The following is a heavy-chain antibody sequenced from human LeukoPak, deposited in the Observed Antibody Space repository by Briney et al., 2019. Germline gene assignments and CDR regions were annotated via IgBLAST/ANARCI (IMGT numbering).Heavy chain of an antibody. CDR1: GFTFDDYD. CDR2: IYSGGST. CDR3: ARVVSSGQSGLDS. J-gene: IGHJ4*02. V-gene: IGHV3-53*04. Sequence: GGSLRLSCAASGFTFDDYDMSWVRQAPGKGLEWVSVIYSGGSTYYADSVKGRFTISRHNSKNTLYLQMNSLRAEDTAVYYCARVVSSGQSGLDSGGQGTLVTVSS. D-gene: IGHD3-22*01.